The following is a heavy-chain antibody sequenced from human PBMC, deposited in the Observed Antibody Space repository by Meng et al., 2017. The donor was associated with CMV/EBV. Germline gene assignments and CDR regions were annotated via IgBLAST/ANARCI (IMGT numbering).Heavy chain of an antibody. D-gene: IGHD2-2*01. CDR2: IKQDGSEK. Sequence: GSLKISCAASGFTFSSYWMSWVRQAPGKGLEWVANIKQDGSEKYYVDSVKGRFTISRDNAKNSLYLQMNSLRAEDTAVYYCARDCSSTTGGMDVWGQGTTVTVSS. V-gene: IGHV3-7*01. CDR3: ARDCSSTTGGMDV. CDR1: GFTFSSYW. J-gene: IGHJ6*02.